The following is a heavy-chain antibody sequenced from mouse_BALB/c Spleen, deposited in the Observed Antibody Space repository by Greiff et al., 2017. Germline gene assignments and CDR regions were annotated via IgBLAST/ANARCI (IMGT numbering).Heavy chain of an antibody. Sequence: QVQLQQPGAELVKPGASVKLSCKASGYTFTSYWMHWVKQRPGQGLEWIGEINPSNGRTNYNEKFKSKATLTVDKSSSTAYMQLSSLTSEDSAVYYCASHYYGSSYGVSFAYWGQGTLVTVSA. J-gene: IGHJ3*01. V-gene: IGHV1S81*02. CDR1: GYTFTSYW. CDR3: ASHYYGSSYGVSFAY. D-gene: IGHD1-1*01. CDR2: INPSNGRT.